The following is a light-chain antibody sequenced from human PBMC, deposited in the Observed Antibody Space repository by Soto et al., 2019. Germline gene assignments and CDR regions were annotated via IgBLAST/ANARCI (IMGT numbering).Light chain of an antibody. Sequence: IVMTQSPLTLPVTPGEPASISCRSSQSLLRTNGYTYLDWYLQKPGQSPQLLIYLTSNRAAGVSDRFSGSGSGTNFTLTITKVEADDVGVYYCMQARQTPLTFGGGTKVEIK. CDR2: LTS. V-gene: IGKV2-28*01. CDR3: MQARQTPLT. CDR1: QSLLRTNGYTY. J-gene: IGKJ4*01.